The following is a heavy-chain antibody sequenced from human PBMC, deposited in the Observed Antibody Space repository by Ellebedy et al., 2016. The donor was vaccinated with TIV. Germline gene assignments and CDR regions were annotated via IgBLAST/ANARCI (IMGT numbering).Heavy chain of an antibody. CDR2: INQDGREK. CDR1: GFTFSSYW. J-gene: IGHJ3*01. D-gene: IGHD4-17*01. Sequence: GESLKISCAASGFTFSSYWMSWVRQAPGKGLEWVANINQDGREKYYVDSVKGRFTISRDNAKNSLYLQMNSVRAEDAAVYYCATDGSYGDYRSPTHAFVLWGQGTMVIVSS. V-gene: IGHV3-7*01. CDR3: ATDGSYGDYRSPTHAFVL.